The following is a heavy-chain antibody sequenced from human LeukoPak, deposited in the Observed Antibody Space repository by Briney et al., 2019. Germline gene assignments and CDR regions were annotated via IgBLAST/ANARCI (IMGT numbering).Heavy chain of an antibody. V-gene: IGHV1-18*01. CDR3: ARSRIAARLEYYYYYMDV. CDR2: ISAYNGNT. J-gene: IGHJ6*03. D-gene: IGHD6-6*01. CDR1: GYTFTSYG. Sequence: ASVKVSCKASGYTFTSYGISWVRQAPGQGLEWMGWISAYNGNTNYAQKLQGRVTMTTDTSTSTAYMELRSLRSDDTAVYYCARSRIAARLEYYYYYMDVWGKGTTVTVSS.